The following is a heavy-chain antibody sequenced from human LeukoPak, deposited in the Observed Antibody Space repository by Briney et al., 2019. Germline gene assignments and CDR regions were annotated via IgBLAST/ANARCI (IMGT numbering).Heavy chain of an antibody. J-gene: IGHJ5*02. CDR2: IYYSGST. CDR1: GGSISSSSYY. D-gene: IGHD3-3*01. V-gene: IGHV4-39*01. CDR3: ARTYYDFWSGYYRWFDP. Sequence: PSETLFLTCTVSGGSISSSSYYWGWIRQPPGKGLEWIGSIYYSGSTYYNPSLKSRVTISVDTSKNQFSLKLSSVTAADTAVYYCARTYYDFWSGYYRWFDPWGQGTLVTVSS.